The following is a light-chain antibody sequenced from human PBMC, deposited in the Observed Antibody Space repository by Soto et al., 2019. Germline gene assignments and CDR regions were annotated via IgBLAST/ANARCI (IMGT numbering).Light chain of an antibody. CDR3: QHYNNWPPYS. CDR1: QDVSTN. Sequence: ETVMTQSPDTLSVSPGESATLSCRASQDVSTNLAWFHHKPGQTPRLVLYGASKRATGIPARFSGSGSGRHFTLTISSLQSEDFGVYYCQHYNNWPPYSFGQGTKVDTK. J-gene: IGKJ2*03. V-gene: IGKV3-15*01. CDR2: GAS.